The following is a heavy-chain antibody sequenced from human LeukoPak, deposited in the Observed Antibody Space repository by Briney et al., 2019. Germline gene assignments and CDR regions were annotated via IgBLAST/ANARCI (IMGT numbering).Heavy chain of an antibody. D-gene: IGHD6-13*01. CDR1: GFTVSSNY. Sequence: PGGSLRLSCAASGFTVSSNYMSWVRQAPGKGLEWVSVIYSGGSTYYADSVKGRFTISRDNSKNTLYLQMNSLRAEDTAVYYCARMSRIVAAAGTLPGGYGYWGQGTLVTVSS. CDR3: ARMSRIVAAAGTLPGGYGY. CDR2: IYSGGST. V-gene: IGHV3-66*01. J-gene: IGHJ4*02.